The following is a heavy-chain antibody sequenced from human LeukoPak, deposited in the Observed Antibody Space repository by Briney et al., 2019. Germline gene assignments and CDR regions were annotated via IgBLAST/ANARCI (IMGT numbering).Heavy chain of an antibody. J-gene: IGHJ4*02. CDR2: ISGRGETT. D-gene: IGHD3-10*01. CDR1: GVNFSGQA. CDR3: AKDVIRGGISYFES. V-gene: IGHV3-23*01. Sequence: GGSLRLSCAASGVNFSGQAMSWVRQGPGKGLEWVAGISGRGETTYYADSVQGRFNISRDNSKDTLFLQVNSLRAEDTAVYYCAKDVIRGGISYFESWGQGTQVAVSS.